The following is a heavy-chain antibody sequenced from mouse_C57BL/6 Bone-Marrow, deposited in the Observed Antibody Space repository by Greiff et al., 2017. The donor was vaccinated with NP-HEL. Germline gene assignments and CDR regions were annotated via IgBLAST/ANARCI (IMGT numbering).Heavy chain of an antibody. CDR3: ARKDDYDAPFAY. CDR1: GYAFSSSW. V-gene: IGHV1-82*01. J-gene: IGHJ3*01. Sequence: QVQLQQSGPELVKPGASVKISCKASGYAFSSSWMNWVKQRPGKGLEWIGRIYPGDGDTNYNGKFKGKATLTADKSSSTAYMELNSLTSEDSAVYYCARKDDYDAPFAYWGQGTLVTVSA. CDR2: IYPGDGDT. D-gene: IGHD2-4*01.